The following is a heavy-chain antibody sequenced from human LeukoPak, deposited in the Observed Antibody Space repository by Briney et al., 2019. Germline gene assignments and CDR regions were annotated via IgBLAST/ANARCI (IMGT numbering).Heavy chain of an antibody. CDR2: MNPNSGNT. Sequence: ASVKVSCKASGYTFTSYYMHWVRQATGQGLEWMGWMNPNSGNTGYAQKFQGRVTMTRNTSISTAYMELSSLRSEDTAVYYCARGGKKGRSWLPPVPDYWGQGTLVTVSS. D-gene: IGHD6-13*01. V-gene: IGHV1-8*01. J-gene: IGHJ4*02. CDR3: ARGGKKGRSWLPPVPDY. CDR1: GYTFTSYY.